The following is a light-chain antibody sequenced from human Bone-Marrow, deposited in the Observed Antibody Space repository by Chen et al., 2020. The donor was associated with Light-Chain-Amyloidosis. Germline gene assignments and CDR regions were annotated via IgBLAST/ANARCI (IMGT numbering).Light chain of an antibody. J-gene: IGLJ3*02. CDR1: NIGSTS. V-gene: IGLV3-21*02. CDR2: DDS. Sequence: SYVLTQPSSVSVAPGQTATIARGGNNIGSTSVHWYQQTPGQAPLLVVYDDSDRPSGIPERLSGSESGNTATLTISRVEAGDEADYYCQVWDRSSDRPVFGGGTKLTVL. CDR3: QVWDRSSDRPV.